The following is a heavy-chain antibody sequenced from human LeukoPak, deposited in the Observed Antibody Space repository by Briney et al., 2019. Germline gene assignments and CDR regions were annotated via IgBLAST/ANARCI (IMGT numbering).Heavy chain of an antibody. V-gene: IGHV3-21*01. J-gene: IGHJ4*02. CDR2: INVSGGGT. CDR3: ARINSGYSYGHDY. D-gene: IGHD5-18*01. CDR1: GFTFSSYN. Sequence: GGSLRLSCAASGFTFSSYNMSWVRQAPGKGLEWVSAINVSGGGTYYADSVKGRFTISRDNAKNSLYLQMNSLRAEDTAVYYCARINSGYSYGHDYWGQGTLVTVSS.